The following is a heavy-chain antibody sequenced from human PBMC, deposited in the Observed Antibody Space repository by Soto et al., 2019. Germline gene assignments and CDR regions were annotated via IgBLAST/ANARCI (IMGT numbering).Heavy chain of an antibody. D-gene: IGHD3-22*01. CDR1: GGSISSGGYY. J-gene: IGHJ4*02. Sequence: PSETLSLTCTVSGGSISSGGYYWSWIRQHPGKGLEWIGYIYYSGGTYYNPSLKSRVTISVDTSKNQFSLKLSSVTAADTAVYYCARGGASTYYYDSSGRRFDYWGQGTLVTVFS. V-gene: IGHV4-31*03. CDR2: IYYSGGT. CDR3: ARGGASTYYYDSSGRRFDY.